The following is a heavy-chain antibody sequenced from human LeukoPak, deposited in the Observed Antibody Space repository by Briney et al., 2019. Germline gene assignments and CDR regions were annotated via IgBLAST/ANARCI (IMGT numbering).Heavy chain of an antibody. Sequence: NASETLSLTCTVSGGSISSSSYYWGGIRQPPGKGLGWIGSIYYSGSTYYNPTLKSRVTISVDTSKNQFSLKLSSVTAADTAVYYCARVTLTWGTYFDYWGQGTLVTVSS. V-gene: IGHV4-39*07. CDR3: ARVTLTWGTYFDY. CDR1: GGSISSSSYY. J-gene: IGHJ4*02. CDR2: IYYSGST. D-gene: IGHD3-16*01.